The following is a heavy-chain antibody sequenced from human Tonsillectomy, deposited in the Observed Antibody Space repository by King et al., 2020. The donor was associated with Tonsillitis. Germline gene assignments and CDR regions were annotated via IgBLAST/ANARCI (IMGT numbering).Heavy chain of an antibody. CDR1: GDSISSDSYS. CDR3: ARDLSRGGWSPLGY. D-gene: IGHD6-19*01. CDR2: IYSSGTT. Sequence: VQLQESCPRLVKPSQPLSLTCTVSGDSISSDSYSWSWIRRPAGEGLEWIGRIYSSGTTVYNPSLESRVTMSVDTSKNQFSLKLSSVTAADTAVYYCARDLSRGGWSPLGYWGQGTLVTVSS. J-gene: IGHJ4*02. V-gene: IGHV4-61*02.